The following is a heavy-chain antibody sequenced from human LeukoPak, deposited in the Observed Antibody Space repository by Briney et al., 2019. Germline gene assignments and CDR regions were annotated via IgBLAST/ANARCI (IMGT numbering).Heavy chain of an antibody. CDR1: GFTFSSYS. J-gene: IGHJ4*02. Sequence: PGGSLRLSCAASGFTFSSYSMNWVRQAPGKGLEWVSYISYSSSTIYYADSVKGRFTISRDNAKNSLYLQMNSLRDEDTAVYYCAREGRAGGGWYFVSWGQGTLVTVSS. CDR3: AREGRAGGGWYFVS. CDR2: ISYSSSTI. V-gene: IGHV3-48*02. D-gene: IGHD4-23*01.